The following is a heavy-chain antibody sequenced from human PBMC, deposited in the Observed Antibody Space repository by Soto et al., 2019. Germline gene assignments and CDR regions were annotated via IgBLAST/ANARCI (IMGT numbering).Heavy chain of an antibody. CDR2: INAGNGNT. CDR3: ARAWVVVTAPDY. J-gene: IGHJ4*02. D-gene: IGHD2-21*02. CDR1: GYTFTSYA. V-gene: IGHV1-3*05. Sequence: QVQLVQSGAEEKKPGASVKVSCKASGYTFTSYAMHWARQAPGQRLEWMGWINAGNGNTKYSQKFQGRVTITRDTSASTTYMELTSLRSEDTAVYYCARAWVVVTAPDYWGQGTLVTVPS.